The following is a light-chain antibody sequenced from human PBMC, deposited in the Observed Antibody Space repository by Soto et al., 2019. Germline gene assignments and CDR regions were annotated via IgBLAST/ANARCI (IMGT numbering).Light chain of an antibody. V-gene: IGLV1-40*01. Sequence: QSVLKQPPSVSGAPGQRVTISCSGNSSNIGAGFDVHWYQQLPGAAPKLLLYASTNRPSGVPDRFSGSKSDTSASLAITGLQIDDEADYYCQSYDTGLTGHVLFGGGTKLTVL. J-gene: IGLJ2*01. CDR2: AST. CDR3: QSYDTGLTGHVL. CDR1: SSNIGAGFD.